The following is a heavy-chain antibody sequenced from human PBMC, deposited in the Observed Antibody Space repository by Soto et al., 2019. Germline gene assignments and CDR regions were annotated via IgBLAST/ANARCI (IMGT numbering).Heavy chain of an antibody. CDR3: AKDGQYRTDGFDV. Sequence: EAQLLESGGDWAQPGGSLRLSCAASGFTFSSHGMSWVRQAPGKGLEWIAGLSRGGGTTYYADSVKGRFTISRDNSKNNLDLIMNSLKVEYTALYYCAKDGQYRTDGFDVWGQGTMVTVSS. CDR1: GFTFSSHG. D-gene: IGHD6-6*01. CDR2: LSRGGGTT. V-gene: IGHV3-23*01. J-gene: IGHJ3*01.